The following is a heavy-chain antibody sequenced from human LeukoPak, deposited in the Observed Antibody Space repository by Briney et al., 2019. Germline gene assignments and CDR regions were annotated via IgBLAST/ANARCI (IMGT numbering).Heavy chain of an antibody. CDR2: TSGSGDST. V-gene: IGHV3-23*01. D-gene: IGHD6-13*01. CDR1: GFTFSSYS. J-gene: IGHJ4*02. CDR3: AKEWRYSSSWYQYYFDY. Sequence: PGGSLRLSCAASGFTFSSYSMNWVRQAPGKGLEWVSATSGSGDSTYYADSVKGRFTISRDNSKNTLYLQMNSLRAEDTAVYYCAKEWRYSSSWYQYYFDYWGQGTLVTVSS.